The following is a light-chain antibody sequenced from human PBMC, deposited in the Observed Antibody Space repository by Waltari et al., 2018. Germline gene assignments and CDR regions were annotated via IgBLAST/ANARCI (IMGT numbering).Light chain of an antibody. V-gene: IGKV1-12*01. CDR3: QQTNTFPLT. Sequence: DIQMIQSPSSVSASLGDRVTITCRASQDIGRWLAWYQHKPGRAPNLLIFAASNLQNGVPSRFSGSGSRTYFTLTINSLQPEDFATYYCQQTNTFPLTFGQGTKLEIK. CDR2: AAS. CDR1: QDIGRW. J-gene: IGKJ2*01.